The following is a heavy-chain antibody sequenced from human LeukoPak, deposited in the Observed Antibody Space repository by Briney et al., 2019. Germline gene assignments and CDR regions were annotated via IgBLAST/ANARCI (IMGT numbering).Heavy chain of an antibody. D-gene: IGHD2-21*02. CDR1: GGSISSSSYY. Sequence: SETLSLTCTVSGGSISSSSYYWGWIRQPPGKGLEWIGSIYYSGSTYYNPSLKSRVTISVDTSKNRFSLKLSSVTAADTAVYYCARRTRLISDYWGQGTLVTVSS. CDR2: IYYSGST. J-gene: IGHJ4*02. V-gene: IGHV4-39*01. CDR3: ARRTRLISDY.